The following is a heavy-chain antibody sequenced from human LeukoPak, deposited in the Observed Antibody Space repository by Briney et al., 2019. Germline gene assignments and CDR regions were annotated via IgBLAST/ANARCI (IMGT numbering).Heavy chain of an antibody. D-gene: IGHD2-21*01. CDR1: GATFSSYA. CDR2: ITPMVGTA. Sequence: PGKVSCTASGATFSSYAISWVREAPGQGLEWMGGITPMVGTAKYAQTFQGRVTITAGESTSTAYMELSSLRSEDTAVYYCARDSSEFRSLIPHWGQGTLVTVSS. V-gene: IGHV1-69*13. CDR3: ARDSSEFRSLIPH. J-gene: IGHJ1*01.